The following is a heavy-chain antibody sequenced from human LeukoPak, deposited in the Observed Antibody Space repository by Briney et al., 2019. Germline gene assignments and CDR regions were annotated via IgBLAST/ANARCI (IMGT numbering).Heavy chain of an antibody. D-gene: IGHD3-9*01. CDR1: GFAFSSYA. Sequence: QAGGSLRLSCAASGFAFSSYAMHWVRQAPGKGLEWVAVISYDGSNKYYADSVKGRFTISRDNSKNTLYLQMNSLRAEDTAVYYCARDLDDILTGYYSAVLGYWGQGTLVTVSS. J-gene: IGHJ4*02. CDR2: ISYDGSNK. CDR3: ARDLDDILTGYYSAVLGY. V-gene: IGHV3-30-3*01.